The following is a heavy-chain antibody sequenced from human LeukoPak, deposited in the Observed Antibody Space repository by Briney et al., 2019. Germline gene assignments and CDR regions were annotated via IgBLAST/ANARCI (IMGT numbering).Heavy chain of an antibody. V-gene: IGHV3-23*01. D-gene: IGHD2-2*01. CDR2: ISGSGGST. CDR3: AKGTSSSGVCGMDV. CDR1: GFTFSSYA. Sequence: GGSLRLSCAASGFTFSSYAMSWVRQAPGKGLEWVSTISGSGGSTYYADSVKGRFTISRDNSKNTLYLQMNSLRAEDTAVYYCAKGTSSSGVCGMDVWGQGTTVTVSS. J-gene: IGHJ6*02.